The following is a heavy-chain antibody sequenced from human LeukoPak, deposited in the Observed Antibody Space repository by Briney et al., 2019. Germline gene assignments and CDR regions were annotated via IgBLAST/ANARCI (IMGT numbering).Heavy chain of an antibody. Sequence: SVKVSCKASGGTFSSYAISWVRQAPGQGLEWMGGIIPIFGTANYAQKFQGRVTITADESTSTAYMELSSLRSEDTAVYYFARGRLFIVVVPAAPHYYYGMDVWGKGTTVTVSS. D-gene: IGHD2-2*01. J-gene: IGHJ6*04. V-gene: IGHV1-69*01. CDR3: ARGRLFIVVVPAAPHYYYGMDV. CDR2: IIPIFGTA. CDR1: GGTFSSYA.